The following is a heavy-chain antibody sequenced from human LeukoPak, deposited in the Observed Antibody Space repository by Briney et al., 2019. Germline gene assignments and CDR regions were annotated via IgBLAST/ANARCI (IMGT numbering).Heavy chain of an antibody. V-gene: IGHV4-34*01. CDR3: ARDIYGAFDI. J-gene: IGHJ3*02. CDR1: GGSFSGYY. CDR2: VNHSGST. D-gene: IGHD4-17*01. Sequence: TSSETLSLTCAVYGGSFSGYYWSWIRQPPGKGLEWIGEVNHSGSTKYNPSLKSRVTISVDRSKNQFSLKLSSVTAADTAVYFCARDIYGAFDIWGQGTMVTVSS.